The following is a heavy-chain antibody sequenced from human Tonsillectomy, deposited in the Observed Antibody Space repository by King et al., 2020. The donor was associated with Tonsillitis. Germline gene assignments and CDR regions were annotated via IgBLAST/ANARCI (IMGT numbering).Heavy chain of an antibody. J-gene: IGHJ4*02. CDR1: GFMFSSFG. Sequence: VQLVESGGGLVQPGGSLRLSCVASGFMFSSFGMNWVRQAPGKGLGLVSYISRSSLSIDYADAVRGRFTISRDNAKSSMSLQMDNLTAEDTAIYYCARDKSSGYYGMSDFWGQGTLVVVSA. V-gene: IGHV3-48*01. CDR2: ISRSSLSI. D-gene: IGHD5-18*01. CDR3: ARDKSSGYYGMSDF.